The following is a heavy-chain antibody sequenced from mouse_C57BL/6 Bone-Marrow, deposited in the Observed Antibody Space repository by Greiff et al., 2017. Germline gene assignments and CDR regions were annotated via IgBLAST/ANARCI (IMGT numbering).Heavy chain of an antibody. CDR2: ISSGSSTI. CDR1: GFTFSDYG. Sequence: EVQRVESGGGLVKPGGSLKLSCAASGFTFSDYGMHWVRQAPEKGLEWVAYISSGSSTIYYADTVKGRFTISRDNAKNTLFLQMTSLRSDDTAMYYCAKPDARGYYAMDYWGQGTSVTVSS. CDR3: AKPDARGYYAMDY. V-gene: IGHV5-17*01. J-gene: IGHJ4*01.